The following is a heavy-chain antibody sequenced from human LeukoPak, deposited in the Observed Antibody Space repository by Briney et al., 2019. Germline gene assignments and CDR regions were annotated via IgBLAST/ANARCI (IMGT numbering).Heavy chain of an antibody. V-gene: IGHV3-48*02. CDR2: ISSGSSTI. J-gene: IGHJ4*02. Sequence: GGSLRLSCAASGFTFSGYSMNWVRQAPGKGLEWVSYISSGSSTIYYADSVKGRFTISRDNAKNSLYLQMSSLRDEDTAVYYCARDLFIAVAGTSYWGQGTLVTVSS. CDR3: ARDLFIAVAGTSY. D-gene: IGHD6-19*01. CDR1: GFTFSGYS.